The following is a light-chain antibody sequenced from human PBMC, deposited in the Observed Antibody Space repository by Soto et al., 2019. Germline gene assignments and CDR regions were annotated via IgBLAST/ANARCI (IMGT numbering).Light chain of an antibody. CDR3: SSYTSTNTVL. Sequence: QSVLTQPASVSGSPGQSITISCTGTSSDVGGYNYVSWYQQHPGKAPKLMIYAASNRPSGVSNRFSGSKSGNTASLTISGLQAEDEADYYCSSYTSTNTVLFGGGTKLTVL. J-gene: IGLJ2*01. CDR2: AAS. V-gene: IGLV2-14*01. CDR1: SSDVGGYNY.